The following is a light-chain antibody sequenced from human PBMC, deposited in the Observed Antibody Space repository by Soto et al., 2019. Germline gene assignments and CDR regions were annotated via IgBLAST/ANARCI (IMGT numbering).Light chain of an antibody. CDR2: YAS. Sequence: EVVMTQSPATLSVYPGERVTLSCRASESVHRNLAWYQQTPGQGPSLLIYYASTRATGVPDRFTGSGSGTEFTLTISSRQSEDFGVYHCQHYSNWPPTFGPGTKVEIK. CDR1: ESVHRN. V-gene: IGKV3-15*01. J-gene: IGKJ3*01. CDR3: QHYSNWPPT.